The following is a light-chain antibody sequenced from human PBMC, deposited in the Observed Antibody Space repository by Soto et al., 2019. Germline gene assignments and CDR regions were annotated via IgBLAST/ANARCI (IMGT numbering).Light chain of an antibody. CDR1: SSDVGGYNY. J-gene: IGLJ1*01. CDR3: SSYTSSSTPYV. CDR2: EVS. V-gene: IGLV2-14*01. Sequence: QSALTQPASVSGSPGXXXXISCTGTSSDVGGYNYVSWYQQHPGKAPKLMIYEVSNRPSGVSNRFSGSKSGNTASLSISGLQAEDEADYYCSSYTSSSTPYVFGPGTKVTVL.